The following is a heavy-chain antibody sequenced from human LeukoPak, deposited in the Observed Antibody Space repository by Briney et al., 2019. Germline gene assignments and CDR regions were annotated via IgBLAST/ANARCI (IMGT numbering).Heavy chain of an antibody. V-gene: IGHV1-69*01. J-gene: IGHJ4*02. CDR2: IGTIFGTA. D-gene: IGHD2-15*01. Sequence: SLKLSWNTSGGTLRSCLTRCARPSRGPGLKWNGGIGTIFGTANYAQKFQGRVTITADESTSTAYMELSSLRSEDTAVYYCARDRYCSGGSCLSYYFDYWGQGTLVTVSS. CDR3: ARDRYCSGGSCLSYYFDY. CDR1: GGTLRSCL.